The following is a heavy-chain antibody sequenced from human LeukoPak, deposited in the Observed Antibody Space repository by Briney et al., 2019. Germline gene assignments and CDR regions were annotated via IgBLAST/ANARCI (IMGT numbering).Heavy chain of an antibody. D-gene: IGHD5-18*01. V-gene: IGHV1-8*01. CDR1: GYTFTSYD. CDR2: MSPNNGDT. J-gene: IGHJ4*02. Sequence: ASVKVSCKTSGYTFTSYDINWVRQATGQGLEWLGWMSPNNGDTGYAQKFQGRVTMTRDTSTNTAYMELSALTSEDTAVYYCASRGYSYGSLFDYWGQGTLVTVSS. CDR3: ASRGYSYGSLFDY.